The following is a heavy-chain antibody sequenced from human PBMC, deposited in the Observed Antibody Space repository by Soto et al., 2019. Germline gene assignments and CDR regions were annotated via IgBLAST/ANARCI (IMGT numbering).Heavy chain of an antibody. CDR1: GYTFTSYA. V-gene: IGHV1-3*01. CDR3: ATANYSNRRELISKPNYYYMDV. CDR2: INAGNGNT. J-gene: IGHJ6*03. Sequence: QVQLVQSGAEVKKPGASVKVSCKASGYTFTSYAMHWVRQAPGQRLEWMGWINAGNGNTKYSQKFQGRVTITRDTSASTAYMELSSMRSEDTAVYYCATANYSNRRELISKPNYYYMDVWGKGTTVTVSS. D-gene: IGHD4-4*01.